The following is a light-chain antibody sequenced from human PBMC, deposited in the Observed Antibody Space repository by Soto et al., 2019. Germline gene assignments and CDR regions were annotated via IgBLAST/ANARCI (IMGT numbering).Light chain of an antibody. CDR1: SSDVGGYNY. CDR2: DVS. J-gene: IGLJ1*01. CDR3: SSYTSSSTSYV. V-gene: IGLV2-14*01. Sequence: QSVLTQPASVSGSPGQSITISCTGTSSDVGGYNYVSWYQQHPGKAPKLMIYDVSNRPSGVSNRFSGSKSGNTASLTISGLQAEDEADYYCSSYTSSSTSYVFGTGTEVTDL.